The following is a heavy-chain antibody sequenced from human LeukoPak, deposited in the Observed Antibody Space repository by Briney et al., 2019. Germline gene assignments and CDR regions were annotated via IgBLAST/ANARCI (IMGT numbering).Heavy chain of an antibody. CDR3: ARARRLGIAAAGQFDP. D-gene: IGHD6-13*01. V-gene: IGHV4-4*02. Sequence: SGTLSLTCAVSGGSISGSNWWSWVRQPPGKGLEWIGEIYHSGSTYYNPSLKSRVTISVDTSKNQFSLKLSSVTAADTAVYYCARARRLGIAAAGQFDPWGQGTLVTVSS. CDR1: GGSISGSNW. CDR2: IYHSGST. J-gene: IGHJ5*02.